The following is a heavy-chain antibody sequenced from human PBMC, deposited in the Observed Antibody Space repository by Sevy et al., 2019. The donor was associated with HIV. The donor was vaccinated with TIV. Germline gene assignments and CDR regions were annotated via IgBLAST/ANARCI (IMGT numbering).Heavy chain of an antibody. D-gene: IGHD3-16*02. CDR2: IKEDGSVK. Sequence: GGSLRLSCEASGFTFSSYWMSWVRQAPGKGLEWVANIKEDGSVKYYVESVKGRFTISRDNAKNSLYLQMNSLRAEDTAVYYCAREPYYDYVWGSYPLGAFDIWGQGTMVTVSS. J-gene: IGHJ3*02. CDR3: AREPYYDYVWGSYPLGAFDI. V-gene: IGHV3-7*01. CDR1: GFTFSSYW.